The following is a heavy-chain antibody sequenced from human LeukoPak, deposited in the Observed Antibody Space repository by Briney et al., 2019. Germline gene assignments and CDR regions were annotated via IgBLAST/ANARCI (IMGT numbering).Heavy chain of an antibody. D-gene: IGHD6-6*01. CDR1: GFTFSHYA. CDR3: AKELYSNSPPFDY. CDR2: IWFDGSKE. Sequence: HPGGSLRLSCAASGFTFSHYAMHWVRQAPGRGLEWVAVIWFDGSKEYYAESVKGRFTISRDISKNTLYLQMNSLRAEDTAVYYCAKELYSNSPPFDYWGQGILVSVSS. J-gene: IGHJ4*02. V-gene: IGHV3-33*03.